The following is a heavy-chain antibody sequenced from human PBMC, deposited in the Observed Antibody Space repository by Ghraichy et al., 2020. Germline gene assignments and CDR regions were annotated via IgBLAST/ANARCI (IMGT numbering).Heavy chain of an antibody. CDR3: ARVSYYYDSSGYYFGY. Sequence: GGSLRLSCAASGFTFSDYYMSWIRQAPGKGLEWVSYISSSSSYTNYADSVKGRFTISRDNAKNSLYLQMNSLRAEDTAVYYCARVSYYYDSSGYYFGYWGQGTLVTVSS. CDR2: ISSSSSYT. D-gene: IGHD3-22*01. V-gene: IGHV3-11*06. CDR1: GFTFSDYY. J-gene: IGHJ4*02.